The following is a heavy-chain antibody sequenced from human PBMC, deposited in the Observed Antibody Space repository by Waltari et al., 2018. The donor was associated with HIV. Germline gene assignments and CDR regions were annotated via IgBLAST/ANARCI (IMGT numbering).Heavy chain of an antibody. D-gene: IGHD3-3*01. CDR1: GFSFSTYG. Sequence: EVQLVESGGGLVRPGGSLRLACEVSGFSFSTYGMLWVGPSSGKGLEWVANIKEDGSETHYVDSVKGRFTISRDDAKNSLYLQMNSLTADDTAVYFCVRGEKERMLRFLEYLPSGNFDYWGQGTLVTVSS. CDR2: IKEDGSET. V-gene: IGHV3-7*01. J-gene: IGHJ4*02. CDR3: VRGEKERMLRFLEYLPSGNFDY.